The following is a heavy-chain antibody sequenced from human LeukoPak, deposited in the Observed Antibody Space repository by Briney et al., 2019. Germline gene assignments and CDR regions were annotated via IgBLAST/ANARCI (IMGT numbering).Heavy chain of an antibody. CDR2: TYPGDSDT. D-gene: IGHD1-26*01. Sequence: PGGSLRLSCKASGYNFASYWIAWVRQVPGKGLEWMGITYPGDSDTRYSPSFQGQVTISADKSISTAYLQWSSLKASDTAMYYCARVGGSFPKYNWFDPWGQGTLVTVSS. CDR3: ARVGGSFPKYNWFDP. J-gene: IGHJ5*02. V-gene: IGHV5-51*01. CDR1: GYNFASYW.